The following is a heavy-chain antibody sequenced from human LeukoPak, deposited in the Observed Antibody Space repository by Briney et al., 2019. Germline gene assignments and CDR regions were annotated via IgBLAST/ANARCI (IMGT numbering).Heavy chain of an antibody. CDR2: IYYSGST. Sequence: SETLSLTCTVSGGSISSYYWSWIRQPPGKGLEWIGYIYYSGSTNYNPSLKSRVTISIDTSKNQFSLKLNSVTAADTAVYYCARVVAAAGNNWFDPWGQGTLVTVSS. V-gene: IGHV4-59*12. CDR1: GGSISSYY. CDR3: ARVVAAAGNNWFDP. D-gene: IGHD6-25*01. J-gene: IGHJ5*02.